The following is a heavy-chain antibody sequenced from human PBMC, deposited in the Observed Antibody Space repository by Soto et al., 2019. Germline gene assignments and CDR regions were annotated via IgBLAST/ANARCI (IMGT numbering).Heavy chain of an antibody. CDR2: ISNNGAPT. J-gene: IGHJ6*03. Sequence: EAQLVESGGGLVQPGGSLRLSCAASGFTFSNYEMHWVRQAPGKGLEYVSGISNNGAPTDYAKSVKGSFTFSRDNAANTLYLQMGSLRAEDMALYYCARRGYGSRWPNVYMDVWGKGTTVTVSS. D-gene: IGHD6-13*01. V-gene: IGHV3-64*01. CDR3: ARRGYGSRWPNVYMDV. CDR1: GFTFSNYE.